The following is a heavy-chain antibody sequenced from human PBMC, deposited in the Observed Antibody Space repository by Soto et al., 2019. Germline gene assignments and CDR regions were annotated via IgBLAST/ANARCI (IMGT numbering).Heavy chain of an antibody. J-gene: IGHJ3*02. CDR3: ARDAGGSPFDI. Sequence: GGSLRLSCAASGFIFRTSGMHWVRQAPGKGLEWVAVIWADGSNKIYVDSVKDRFTISKDDSRNTLYLQMNNLRAEDTAVYYCARDAGGSPFDIWGQGTMVTVSS. D-gene: IGHD3-16*01. CDR1: GFIFRTSG. CDR2: IWADGSNK. V-gene: IGHV3-33*01.